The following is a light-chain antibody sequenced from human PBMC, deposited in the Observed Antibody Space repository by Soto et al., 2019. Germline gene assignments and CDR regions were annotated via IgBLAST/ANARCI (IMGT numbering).Light chain of an antibody. CDR2: DAS. V-gene: IGKV3-15*01. CDR3: QQYNDWPPIT. J-gene: IGKJ5*01. CDR1: QSVSRY. Sequence: DILMTQSPLSLPVTPGEPATLSCRASQSVSRYLAWYQQKPGQAPRLLIYDASTRATVIPARFSGSGSGTEFTLTISSLQSEDFAVYYCQQYNDWPPITFGQGTRLEIK.